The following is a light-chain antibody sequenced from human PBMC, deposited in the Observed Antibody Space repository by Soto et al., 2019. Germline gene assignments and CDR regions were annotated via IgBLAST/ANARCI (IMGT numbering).Light chain of an antibody. CDR1: ERIYSAY. CDR2: GTS. CDR3: QQYSSSPSIP. J-gene: IGKJ5*01. Sequence: EGELRKSRGTLSLYRGERAALSCRASERIYSAYLGWYQQKPGQAPRLLIYGTSSRATGIPDRFSGSGSGTDFTLTISRLEPEDFAVYHCQQYSSSPSIPFGQVT. V-gene: IGKV3-20*01.